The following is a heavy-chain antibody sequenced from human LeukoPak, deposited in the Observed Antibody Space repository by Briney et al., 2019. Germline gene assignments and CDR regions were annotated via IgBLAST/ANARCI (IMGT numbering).Heavy chain of an antibody. CDR1: GFTFSSYS. J-gene: IGHJ4*02. D-gene: IGHD3-22*01. V-gene: IGHV3-21*01. CDR2: ISSSSSYI. Sequence: GGTLRLSCAASGFTFSSYSMNLVRQAPGKGLEWVSSISSSSSYIYYADSVKGRFTISRDNAKNSLYLQMNSLRAEDTAVYYCARDLIIPSTMIGSLEYWGQGTLVTVSS. CDR3: ARDLIIPSTMIGSLEY.